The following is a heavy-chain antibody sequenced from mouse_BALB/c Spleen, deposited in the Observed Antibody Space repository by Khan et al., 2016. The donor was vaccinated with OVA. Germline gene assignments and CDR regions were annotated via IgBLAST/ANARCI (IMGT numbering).Heavy chain of an antibody. CDR3: ARERIDY. J-gene: IGHJ2*01. Sequence: QIQLVQSGAELAKPGASVKMSCKASGYTFSTYWIHWVKQRPGQGLEWIGYINPSSGYTYYNQRFNDKATLTADKSSSTAYMQLSSLTSEDSAVYYCARERIDYWGQGTTLTVSS. CDR1: GYTFSTYW. V-gene: IGHV1-7*01. CDR2: INPSSGYT.